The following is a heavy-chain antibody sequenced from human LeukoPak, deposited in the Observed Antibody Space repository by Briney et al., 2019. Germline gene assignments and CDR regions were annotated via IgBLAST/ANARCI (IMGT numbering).Heavy chain of an antibody. CDR1: GYTFTTYH. J-gene: IGHJ4*02. CDR3: ARSFDSWSQFDY. Sequence: EASVKVSCKASGYTFTTYHLHWVRQAPGQGLEWMGMIDPSTGTTAYAQKFQGRVAMTRVTSTSTVYVELNSLRSGDMAIYYCARSFDSWSQFDYWGQGSLVTVSS. V-gene: IGHV1-46*01. D-gene: IGHD6-13*01. CDR2: IDPSTGTT.